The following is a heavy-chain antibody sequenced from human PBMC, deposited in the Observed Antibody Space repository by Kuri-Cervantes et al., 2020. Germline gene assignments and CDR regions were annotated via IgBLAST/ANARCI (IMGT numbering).Heavy chain of an antibody. CDR2: ISWNSGSI. V-gene: IGHV3-9*01. CDR3: AREPYGSGSYYFDY. D-gene: IGHD3-10*01. Sequence: SLKISCAASGFTFDDYAMHWVRQAPGKGLEWLSGISWNSGSIGYADSVKGRFTISRDAAKISLYLQMNSLRAEDTAVYYCAREPYGSGSYYFDYWGQGTLVTVSS. J-gene: IGHJ4*02. CDR1: GFTFDDYA.